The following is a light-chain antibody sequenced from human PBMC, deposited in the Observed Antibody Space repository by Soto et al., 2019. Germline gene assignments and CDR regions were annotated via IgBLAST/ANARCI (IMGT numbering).Light chain of an antibody. V-gene: IGLV2-23*01. CDR2: EGS. CDR1: SRDIGSYNL. CDR3: CSYATISTYL. Sequence: QSVLTQPASVSGSPGQSISISCSGTSRDIGSYNLVSWYQQHPGQAPKLMIYEGSKRPSGDSARFSGSKSGNTASLTISGLQAEDEADYYCCSYATISTYLFGTGTKVTVL. J-gene: IGLJ1*01.